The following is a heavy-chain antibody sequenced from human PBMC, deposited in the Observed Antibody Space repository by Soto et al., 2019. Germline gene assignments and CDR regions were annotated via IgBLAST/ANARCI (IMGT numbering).Heavy chain of an antibody. CDR3: ARWGLRFLDHAFDI. V-gene: IGHV4-59*01. D-gene: IGHD3-3*01. J-gene: IGHJ3*02. CDR1: GGSISSYY. CDR2: IYYSGST. Sequence: SETLSLTCTVSGGSISSYYWSWIRQPPGKGLEWIGYIYYSGSTNYNPSLKSRVTISVDTSKNQFSLKLSSVTAADTAVYYCARWGLRFLDHAFDIWGQGTMVTV.